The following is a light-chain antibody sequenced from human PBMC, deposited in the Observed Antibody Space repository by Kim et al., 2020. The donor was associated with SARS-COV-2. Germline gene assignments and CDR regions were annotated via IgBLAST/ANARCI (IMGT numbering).Light chain of an antibody. CDR2: DVS. CDR3: SSYTSSNSWV. V-gene: IGLV2-14*01. Sequence: QSALTQPASVSGSPRQSITIFCSGTSSDVGDYDFVSWYQQYSGKAPKLMIYDVSKRPSGVSNRFSGSKSGNTASLTISGLQAEDEADYYCSSYTSSNSWVFGGGTQLTVL. J-gene: IGLJ3*02. CDR1: SSDVGDYDF.